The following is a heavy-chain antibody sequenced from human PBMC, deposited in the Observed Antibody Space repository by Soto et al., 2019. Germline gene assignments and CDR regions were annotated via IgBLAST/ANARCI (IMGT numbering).Heavy chain of an antibody. Sequence: EVQLVESGGGLVEPGVSLRLSCVGSGFTFKNAMMSWVRQAPGKGLEWLGRIKPKTDGGAVDYGTPIKGRFSISRDDSTNTVYLPMIGLKSEDTAVYFCTTFAPWNGTNLDSWGTGTQVTVSS. CDR1: GFTFKNAM. V-gene: IGHV3-15*01. J-gene: IGHJ4*02. CDR2: IKPKTDGGAV. CDR3: TTFAPWNGTNLDS. D-gene: IGHD1-1*01.